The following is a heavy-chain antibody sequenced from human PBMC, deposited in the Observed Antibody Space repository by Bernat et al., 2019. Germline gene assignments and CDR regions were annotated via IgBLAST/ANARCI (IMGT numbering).Heavy chain of an antibody. CDR1: GFSLSTSGMC. Sequence: QVTLRESGPALVKPTQTLTLTCTFSGFSLSTSGMCVSWIRQPPGKALEWLARIDWDDDKYYSTSLKTRLTISKDTSKNQVVLTMTNMDPVDTATYYCAWIIAVAGTTAAYYYYGMDVWGQGTTVTVSS. D-gene: IGHD6-19*01. CDR2: IDWDDDK. CDR3: AWIIAVAGTTAAYYYYGMDV. J-gene: IGHJ6*02. V-gene: IGHV2-70*15.